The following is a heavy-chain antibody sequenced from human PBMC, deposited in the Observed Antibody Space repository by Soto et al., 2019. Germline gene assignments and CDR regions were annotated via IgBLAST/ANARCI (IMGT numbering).Heavy chain of an antibody. Sequence: QITLKESGPTLVKPTQTLTLTCTFSVFSLSTNGVGVGWIRQPPGKALEWLALIYWDDDKRYSPSLKSRLTINEDASKNQVVLTMTNMDPVDTATYYCAHRPTYSRSRFSFLFFDPWGQGTLVTVSS. D-gene: IGHD6-13*01. CDR1: VFSLSTNGVG. J-gene: IGHJ5*02. V-gene: IGHV2-5*02. CDR2: IYWDDDK. CDR3: AHRPTYSRSRFSFLFFDP.